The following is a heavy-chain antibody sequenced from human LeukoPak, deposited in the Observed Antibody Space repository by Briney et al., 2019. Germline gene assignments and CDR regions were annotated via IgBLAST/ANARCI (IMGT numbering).Heavy chain of an antibody. J-gene: IGHJ3*02. D-gene: IGHD3-3*01. CDR3: AKTLRPPAFDI. V-gene: IGHV3-23*01. Sequence: GGSLRLSCAASGFTFSSYAMSWVRQAPGKGLEWVSATGGSGGSTYYADSVKGRFTISRDNSKNTLYLQMNSLRTEDTAVYYCAKTLRPPAFDIWGQGTMVTVSS. CDR2: TGGSGGST. CDR1: GFTFSSYA.